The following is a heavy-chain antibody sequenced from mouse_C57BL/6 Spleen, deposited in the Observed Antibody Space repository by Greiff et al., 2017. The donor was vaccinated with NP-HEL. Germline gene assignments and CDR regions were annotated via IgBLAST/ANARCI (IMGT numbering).Heavy chain of an antibody. V-gene: IGHV1-15*01. J-gene: IGHJ2*01. Sequence: VKLQESGAELVRPGASVTLSCKASGYTFTDYEMHWVKQTPVHGLEWIGAIDPETGGTAYNQKFKGKAILTADKSSSTAYMELRSLTSEDSAVYYCTREGDGYSLDYWGQGTTLTVSS. CDR2: IDPETGGT. CDR3: TREGDGYSLDY. CDR1: GYTFTDYE. D-gene: IGHD2-3*01.